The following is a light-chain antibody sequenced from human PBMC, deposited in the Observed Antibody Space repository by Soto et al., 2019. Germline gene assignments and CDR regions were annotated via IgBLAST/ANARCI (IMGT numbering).Light chain of an antibody. CDR2: QDN. CDR3: QAWDSTTGGV. CDR1: TLSYKY. V-gene: IGLV3-1*01. J-gene: IGLJ3*02. Sequence: SYELTQPPSVSVSPGQTASITCSGDTLSYKYACCYQQKPGQSPVRVFCQDNKRPSGIPERFSGSNSGNTATLTIRGTQAMDEADYYCQAWDSTTGGVFGGGTKLTVL.